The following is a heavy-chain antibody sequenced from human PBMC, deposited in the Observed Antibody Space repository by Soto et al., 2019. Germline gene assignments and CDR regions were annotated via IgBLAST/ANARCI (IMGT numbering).Heavy chain of an antibody. Sequence: QVQLVQSGAEVKKPGSSVKVSCKASGGTFSSYTISWVRQAPGQGLEWMGRIIPILGIANYAQKFQGRVTITADKYTSTAYMELSSLRSEDTAVYYCAREFGGTGTFDYWCQGTLVTVSS. V-gene: IGHV1-69*08. J-gene: IGHJ4*02. D-gene: IGHD1-1*01. CDR2: IIPILGIA. CDR3: AREFGGTGTFDY. CDR1: GGTFSSYT.